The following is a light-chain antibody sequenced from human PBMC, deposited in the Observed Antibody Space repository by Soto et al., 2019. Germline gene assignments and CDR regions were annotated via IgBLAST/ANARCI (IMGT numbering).Light chain of an antibody. CDR1: QSVSSSY. Sequence: EIVLTQSPGTLSLPPGERATLSCRASQSVSSSYLAWFQQKPGQAPRLLMYGASNRATGIPDRFSGSGSGTDFTLTISRLGPEDFAVYYCQQYGSSPYTFGQGTKLEIK. V-gene: IGKV3-20*01. CDR2: GAS. J-gene: IGKJ2*01. CDR3: QQYGSSPYT.